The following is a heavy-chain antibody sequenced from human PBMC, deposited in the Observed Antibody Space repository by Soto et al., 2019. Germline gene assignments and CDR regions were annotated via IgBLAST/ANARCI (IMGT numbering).Heavy chain of an antibody. CDR1: GFSFSGSA. Sequence: SGGSLRLSCAASGFSFSGSAIHWVRQASGKGLEWVGRIRSKINNYATAYAASVKGRFTISRDDSKNTAYLQMISLKTEDTGIYYCTTDSYSTMIVVRFDYWGHGTLVTVSS. CDR3: TTDSYSTMIVVRFDY. CDR2: IRSKINNYAT. V-gene: IGHV3-73*01. J-gene: IGHJ4*01. D-gene: IGHD3-22*01.